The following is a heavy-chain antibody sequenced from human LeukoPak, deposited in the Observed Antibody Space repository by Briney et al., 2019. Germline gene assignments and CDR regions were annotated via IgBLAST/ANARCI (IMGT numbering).Heavy chain of an antibody. D-gene: IGHD3-3*01. CDR2: IYYSGST. Sequence: SETLSLTCTVSGGSISSHYWSWIRQPPGKGLEWIGYIYYSGSTNYNPSLKSRVTISVDTSKNQFSLKLSSVTAADTAVYYCARDSTSDFWSGYSSWFDPWGQGTLVTVSS. CDR3: ARDSTSDFWSGYSSWFDP. CDR1: GGSISSHY. V-gene: IGHV4-59*11. J-gene: IGHJ5*02.